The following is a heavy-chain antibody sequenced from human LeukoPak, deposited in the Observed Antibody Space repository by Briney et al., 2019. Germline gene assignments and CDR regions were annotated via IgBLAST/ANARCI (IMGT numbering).Heavy chain of an antibody. J-gene: IGHJ3*02. D-gene: IGHD4-17*01. Sequence: SETLSLTCTVSGSISSGDYYWSWIRQHPGKGLEWIGYIYYSGSTYYNPSLKSRVTISVDTSKNEFSLSLSSVTAADTAVYYCARRYGDYEVGAFDIWGQGTMVTVSS. CDR1: GSISSGDYY. CDR2: IYYSGST. CDR3: ARRYGDYEVGAFDI. V-gene: IGHV4-31*03.